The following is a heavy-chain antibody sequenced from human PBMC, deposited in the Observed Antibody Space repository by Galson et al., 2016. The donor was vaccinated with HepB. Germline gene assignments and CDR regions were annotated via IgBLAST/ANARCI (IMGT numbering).Heavy chain of an antibody. CDR3: TRGYMQNGMNV. CDR2: TYYRSTWFN. D-gene: IGHD5-24*01. CDR1: GDSVTSDNTC. V-gene: IGHV6-1*01. J-gene: IGHJ6*02. Sequence: CAISGDSVTSDNTCWHWIRQSPSRGLEWLGRTYYRSTWFNDCADSVKSRITVTSDTSKNQFSLQLDSVTPDDTATYFCTRGYMQNGMNVWGQGTTVTV.